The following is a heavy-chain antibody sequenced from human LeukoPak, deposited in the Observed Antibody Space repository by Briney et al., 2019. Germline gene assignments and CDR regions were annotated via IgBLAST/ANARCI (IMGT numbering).Heavy chain of an antibody. D-gene: IGHD3-22*01. CDR3: AKITTYYYDSSGSYDAFDI. Sequence: GGSLRLSCAASGFTFINYAMSWVRQAPGKGLEWVSGISGSGYNTYYADSVKGRFTISRDNSKNTLYLQMNSLRAEDTAVYYCAKITTYYYDSSGSYDAFDIWGRGAMVTVSS. CDR1: GFTFINYA. CDR2: ISGSGYNT. V-gene: IGHV3-23*01. J-gene: IGHJ3*02.